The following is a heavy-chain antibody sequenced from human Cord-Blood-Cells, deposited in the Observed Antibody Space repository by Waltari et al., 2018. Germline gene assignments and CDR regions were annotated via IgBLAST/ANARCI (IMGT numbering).Heavy chain of an antibody. V-gene: IGHV1-8*02. CDR3: ARAQYSSSYYAFDI. J-gene: IGHJ3*02. CDR2: MNPNSGNT. CDR1: GYTFTSYD. D-gene: IGHD6-6*01. Sequence: QVQRVQSGAEVKKPGASVKVSCKASGYTFTSYDINWVRQATGQGLEWMGWMNPNSGNTGYARKFQRRATITWNTSISTAYMELSSLRLDATAVYYCARAQYSSSYYAFDIWRQGTMVT.